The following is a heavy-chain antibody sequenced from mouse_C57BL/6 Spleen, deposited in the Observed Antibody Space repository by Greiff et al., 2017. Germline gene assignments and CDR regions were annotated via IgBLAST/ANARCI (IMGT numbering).Heavy chain of an antibody. CDR3: ARSVYYDSEGYAMDY. CDR1: GYTFTSYW. CDR2: IDPSSGGT. Sequence: QVQLQQPGAELVKPGASVKLSCKASGYTFTSYWMHWVKQRPGRGLEWIGRIDPSSGGTKYNEKFKSKATLSVDKASSTAYMQLSSLTSEDSAVSYWARSVYYDSEGYAMDYWGQGTSVTVSS. J-gene: IGHJ4*01. V-gene: IGHV1-72*01. D-gene: IGHD2-4*01.